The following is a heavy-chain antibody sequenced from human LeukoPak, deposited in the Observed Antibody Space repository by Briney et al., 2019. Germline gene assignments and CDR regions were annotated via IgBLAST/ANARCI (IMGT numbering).Heavy chain of an antibody. CDR3: ARSVDTAMVI. J-gene: IGHJ4*02. V-gene: IGHV4-59*08. CDR1: GVSISSYY. Sequence: SETLSLTCTVSGVSISSYYWSWIRQPPGKGLEWIGYIYYSGSTNYNPSLKSRVTISVDTSKNQFSLKLSSVTAADTAVYYCARSVDTAMVIWGQGTLVTVSS. CDR2: IYYSGST. D-gene: IGHD5-18*01.